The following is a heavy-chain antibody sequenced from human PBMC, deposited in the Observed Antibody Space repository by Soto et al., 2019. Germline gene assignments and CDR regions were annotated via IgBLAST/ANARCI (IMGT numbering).Heavy chain of an antibody. D-gene: IGHD6-6*01. Sequence: EAQLVESGGGLVQPGGSLRLSCAASGFTFSVYTMHWVRQSPGKGLEWISSITSSGTTISYADSVKGRFTISRDNAKSSLFLQMDTLRDEDTAVYYCARDGYSTSSDWPWFDPWGQGTRVTVSS. CDR3: ARDGYSTSSDWPWFDP. V-gene: IGHV3-48*02. CDR1: GFTFSVYT. CDR2: ITSSGTTI. J-gene: IGHJ5*02.